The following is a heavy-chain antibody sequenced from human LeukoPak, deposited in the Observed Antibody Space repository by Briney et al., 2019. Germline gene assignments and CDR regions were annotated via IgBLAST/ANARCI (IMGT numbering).Heavy chain of an antibody. V-gene: IGHV3-30-3*01. CDR2: ISYDGSNR. CDR1: GFTFSSYA. D-gene: IGHD3-22*01. J-gene: IGHJ4*02. Sequence: GGSLRLSCAASGFTFSSYAMHWVRQAPGKGLERVAVISYDGSNRYYADSVKGRFTISRDNSKNTLYLQINSLRDEDTAVYYCTRDSDDSNGSPVYWGQGTLVTVSS. CDR3: TRDSDDSNGSPVY.